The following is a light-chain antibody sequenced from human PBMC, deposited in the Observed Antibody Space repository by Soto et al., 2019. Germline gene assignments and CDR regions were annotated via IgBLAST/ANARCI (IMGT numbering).Light chain of an antibody. CDR2: AAS. CDR1: QSISSY. Sequence: DIQMTQSPSSLSASVGDRVTITCRASQSISSYLNWYQQKPGKAPKLLIYAASSLQSGVPSRFSGSGSGTAFTLTISSLQPEDFATYSCQQSYSTPITFGQGTRLEIK. V-gene: IGKV1-39*01. J-gene: IGKJ5*01. CDR3: QQSYSTPIT.